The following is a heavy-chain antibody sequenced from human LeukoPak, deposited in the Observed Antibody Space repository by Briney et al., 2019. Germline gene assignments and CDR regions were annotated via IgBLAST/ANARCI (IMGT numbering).Heavy chain of an antibody. CDR1: GLIFSKYG. Sequence: GGSLRLSCAASGLIFSKYGMHWVRQTPGKGLEWVAFLEYDGTSNYLDSVKGRFTISRDNSESTLYLQMNSLQVEDTAIYYCAKRGFRAPSGDDVLESLHLWGQGTLVTASS. CDR3: AKRGFRAPSGDDVLESLHL. V-gene: IGHV3-30*02. J-gene: IGHJ1*01. CDR2: LEYDGTS. D-gene: IGHD2-21*01.